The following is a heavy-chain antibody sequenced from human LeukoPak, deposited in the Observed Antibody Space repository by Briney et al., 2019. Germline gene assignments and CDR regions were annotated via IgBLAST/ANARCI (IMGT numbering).Heavy chain of an antibody. J-gene: IGHJ6*02. Sequence: SETLSLTCAVYGGSFSGYYWSWIRQPPGKGLEWIGYIYYSGSTYYNPSLKSRVTISVDTSKNQFSLKLSSVTAADTAVYYCGVAAAGTLKYYYGMDVWGQGTTVTVSS. CDR2: IYYSGST. CDR1: GGSFSGYY. V-gene: IGHV4-34*01. D-gene: IGHD6-13*01. CDR3: GVAAAGTLKYYYGMDV.